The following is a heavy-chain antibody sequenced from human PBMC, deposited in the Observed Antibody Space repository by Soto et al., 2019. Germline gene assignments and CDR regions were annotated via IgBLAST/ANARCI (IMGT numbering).Heavy chain of an antibody. D-gene: IGHD2-21*02. CDR3: ARHPSDFWFDP. CDR2: IYYSGST. CDR1: GGSISIYF. Sequence: SETLSLTCTVSGGSISIYFWGWIRQPPGKGLEWIGSIYYSGSTYYNPSLKSRVTVSVDTSKNQFSLKLSSVTAADTAVYYCARHPSDFWFDPWGQGTLVTVSS. V-gene: IGHV4-39*01. J-gene: IGHJ5*02.